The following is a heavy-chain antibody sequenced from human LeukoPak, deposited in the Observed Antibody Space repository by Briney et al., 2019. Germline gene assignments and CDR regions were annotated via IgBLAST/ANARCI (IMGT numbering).Heavy chain of an antibody. Sequence: GGSLRLSCAASGFTFSSYSMNSVRQAPGKGLGWVSSISSSSSYIYYADSLKGRFTISKDNAKNSLYLQMNSLRAEDTAVYYCARDLPTFDIWGQGTMVTVSS. CDR1: GFTFSSYS. CDR3: ARDLPTFDI. CDR2: ISSSSSYI. V-gene: IGHV3-21*01. J-gene: IGHJ3*02.